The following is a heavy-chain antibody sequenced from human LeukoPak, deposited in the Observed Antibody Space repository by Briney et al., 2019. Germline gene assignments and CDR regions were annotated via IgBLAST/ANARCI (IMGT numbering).Heavy chain of an antibody. D-gene: IGHD4-17*01. J-gene: IGHJ4*02. CDR2: ISGSGGST. CDR1: GFTFSSYA. V-gene: IGHV3-23*01. CDR3: AKDLEQGPAAVTTFY. Sequence: PGGSLRLSCAASGFTFSSYAMSWVRQAPGKGLEWVSVISGSGGSTYYADSVKGRFTISRDNSKNTLYLQMNSLRAEDTAVYYCAKDLEQGPAAVTTFYWGQGTLVTVSS.